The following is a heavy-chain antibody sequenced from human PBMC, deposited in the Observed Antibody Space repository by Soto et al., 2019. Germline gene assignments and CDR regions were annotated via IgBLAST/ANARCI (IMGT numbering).Heavy chain of an antibody. CDR1: GGSISSGGYY. J-gene: IGHJ6*02. V-gene: IGHV4-31*03. D-gene: IGHD3-10*01. Sequence: SETLSLTCTVSGGSISSGGYYWSWIRQHPGKGLEWIGYIYYSGSTYYNPSLKSRVTISVDTSKNQFSLKLSSVTAADTAVYYCARDEVYYGSGSHPTRSYGMDVWGQGTTVTVSS. CDR2: IYYSGST. CDR3: ARDEVYYGSGSHPTRSYGMDV.